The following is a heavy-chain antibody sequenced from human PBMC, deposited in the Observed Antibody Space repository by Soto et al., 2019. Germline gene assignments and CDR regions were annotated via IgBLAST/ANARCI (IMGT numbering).Heavy chain of an antibody. CDR2: INHSGST. Sequence: SETLSLTCAVYGGSFSGYYWSWIRQPPGKGLEWIGEINHSGSTNYNPSLKSRVTISVDTSKNQFSLKLSSVTAADTALYYCARGIKRHPYYYDSSGYAYWGQGTLVTVSS. CDR3: ARGIKRHPYYYDSSGYAY. CDR1: GGSFSGYY. V-gene: IGHV4-34*01. D-gene: IGHD3-22*01. J-gene: IGHJ4*02.